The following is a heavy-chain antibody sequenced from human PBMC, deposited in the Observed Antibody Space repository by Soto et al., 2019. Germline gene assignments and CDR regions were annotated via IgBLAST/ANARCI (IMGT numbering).Heavy chain of an antibody. CDR3: AKHLSNGSPDY. Sequence: GGSLRLSCAASGFTFSSYAMSWVRQAPGKGLEWVSLISGSGGGTYYADSVKGRFTISRDNSKDTLYLQMNSLRAEDTAVFYCAKHLSNGSPDYWGQGTLVTVSS. V-gene: IGHV3-23*01. D-gene: IGHD2-15*01. J-gene: IGHJ4*02. CDR1: GFTFSSYA. CDR2: ISGSGGGT.